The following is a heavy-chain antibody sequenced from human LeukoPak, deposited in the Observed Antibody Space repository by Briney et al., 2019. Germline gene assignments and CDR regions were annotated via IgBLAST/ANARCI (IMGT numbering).Heavy chain of an antibody. D-gene: IGHD6-6*01. CDR3: ARDLGWSIAAPG. CDR1: GPTFISYA. J-gene: IGHJ4*02. V-gene: IGHV1-69*01. Sequence: SVNVPCKASGPTFISYAISWVRQAHGQGLESMEGIITTFDKENYAQKFQGRVTITADESTSTAYMELSSLRSEDTAVYYCARDLGWSIAAPGWGQGTLVTVSS. CDR2: IITTFDKE.